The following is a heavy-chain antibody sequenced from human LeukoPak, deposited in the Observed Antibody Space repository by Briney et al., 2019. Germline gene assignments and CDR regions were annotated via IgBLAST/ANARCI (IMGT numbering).Heavy chain of an antibody. CDR3: AGDYYDSSGYFLGVY. Sequence: GGSLRLSCAASGFSFSSYEMNWVRQAPGKGLEWVSSIRSNSSNTYYADSVKGRFTISRDNAKNSQYLQMNSLRAEDTAVYYCAGDYYDSSGYFLGVYWGQGTLVTVSS. CDR2: IRSNSSNT. J-gene: IGHJ4*02. CDR1: GFSFSSYE. D-gene: IGHD3-22*01. V-gene: IGHV3-48*03.